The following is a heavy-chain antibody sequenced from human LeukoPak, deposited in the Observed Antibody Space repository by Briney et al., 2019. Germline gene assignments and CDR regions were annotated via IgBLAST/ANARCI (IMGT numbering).Heavy chain of an antibody. V-gene: IGHV3-20*04. CDR3: ARDGDRGYYDSSGYYYGEDVLFDY. D-gene: IGHD3-22*01. CDR1: GFTFDDYG. J-gene: IGHJ4*02. CDR2: INWNGGST. Sequence: GGSLRLSCAASGFTFDDYGMSWVRQAPGKGLELVSGINWNGGSTVYADSVKGRFTISTDNAKNSLCRQMNSLRAEDTALYYCARDGDRGYYDSSGYYYGEDVLFDYWGQGTLVTVSS.